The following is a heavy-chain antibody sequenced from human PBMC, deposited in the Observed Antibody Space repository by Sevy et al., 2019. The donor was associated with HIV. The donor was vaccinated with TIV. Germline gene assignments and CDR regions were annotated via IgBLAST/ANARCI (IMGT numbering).Heavy chain of an antibody. J-gene: IGHJ4*02. V-gene: IGHV3-11*05. D-gene: IGHD5-18*01. CDR3: ARVRYNYGEKYFDY. CDR2: ISTSSSYK. CDR1: GFTFSDYY. Sequence: RGCLRLSCTVSGFTFSDYYMKWIRQAPGKGLEWVSYISTSSSYKDYADSVKGRFTISRDNAKNSVFLQMNNLRVEDTAVYYCARVRYNYGEKYFDYWGQGTLVIVSS.